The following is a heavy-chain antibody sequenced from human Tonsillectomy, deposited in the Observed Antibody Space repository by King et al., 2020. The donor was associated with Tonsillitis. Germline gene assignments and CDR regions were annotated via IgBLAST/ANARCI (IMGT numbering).Heavy chain of an antibody. Sequence: VQLQQWGAGLLKPSETLSLTCAVYGGSFSGYYWTWIRQPPGKGLEWIGEINHSGSTNYNPSLKSRVTISVDTSKNQFSLKLSSVTAADTAVNYCARGGEYYYGSGSYSPANWFDPWGQGTLVTVSS. CDR2: INHSGST. J-gene: IGHJ5*02. D-gene: IGHD3-10*01. CDR1: GGSFSGYY. CDR3: ARGGEYYYGSGSYSPANWFDP. V-gene: IGHV4-34*01.